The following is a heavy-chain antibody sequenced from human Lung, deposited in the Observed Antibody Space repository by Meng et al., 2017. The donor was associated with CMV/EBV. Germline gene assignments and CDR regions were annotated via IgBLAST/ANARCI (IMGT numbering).Heavy chain of an antibody. CDR1: GYTFTSYN. CDR2: INPSDRWT. Sequence: ASVXVSXKASGYTFTSYNMHWVRQAPGQGLEWMGMINPSDRWTTYAQRFQGRVTMTTDTSTSTVYMELSSLRSDDTAVYYCARAGVLPSDPTANRYYGLDVXGQGXTVTVSS. D-gene: IGHD1-14*01. CDR3: ARAGVLPSDPTANRYYGLDV. J-gene: IGHJ6*02. V-gene: IGHV1-46*01.